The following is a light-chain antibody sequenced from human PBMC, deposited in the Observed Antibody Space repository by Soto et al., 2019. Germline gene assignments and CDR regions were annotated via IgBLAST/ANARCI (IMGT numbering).Light chain of an antibody. J-gene: IGKJ1*01. V-gene: IGKV3-20*01. CDR1: QSVSSSY. CDR3: KQYGSSPRT. CDR2: GAS. Sequence: EIVLTQSPGTLSLSPGERATLSCRASQSVSSSYLAWYQQKPGQAPRLLIYGASSRATGIPDRFSGSGSGTAFTLKISRLEPEDFAVYSCKQYGSSPRTFGQGTKVEIK.